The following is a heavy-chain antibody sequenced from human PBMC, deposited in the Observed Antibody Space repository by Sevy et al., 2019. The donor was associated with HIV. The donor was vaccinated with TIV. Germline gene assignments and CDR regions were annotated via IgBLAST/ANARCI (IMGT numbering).Heavy chain of an antibody. J-gene: IGHJ4*02. Sequence: SQPLSLTCTVSGGSITTYYWSWIRQPPGKGLEWIGYIHYSGRTNYNPSLKSRLTISVDTSKNQFSLKLTSVTAADTAVYYCARGAKWAFDYWGQGTLVTVSS. CDR1: GGSITTYY. CDR3: ARGAKWAFDY. CDR2: IHYSGRT. V-gene: IGHV4-59*01. D-gene: IGHD1-26*01.